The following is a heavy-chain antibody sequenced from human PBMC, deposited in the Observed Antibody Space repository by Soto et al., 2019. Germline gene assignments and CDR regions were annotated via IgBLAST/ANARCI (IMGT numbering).Heavy chain of an antibody. CDR1: GFTFSSYS. CDR3: AREGGDYVLDY. V-gene: IGHV3-48*01. CDR2: ISSSSSTI. Sequence: ESGGGLVQPGGSLRLSCAASGFTFSSYSMNWVRQAPGKGLEWVSYISSSSSTIYYADSVKGRFTISRDNAKNSLYLQMNSLRAEDTAVYYCAREGGDYVLDYWGQGTLVTVSS. J-gene: IGHJ4*02. D-gene: IGHD4-17*01.